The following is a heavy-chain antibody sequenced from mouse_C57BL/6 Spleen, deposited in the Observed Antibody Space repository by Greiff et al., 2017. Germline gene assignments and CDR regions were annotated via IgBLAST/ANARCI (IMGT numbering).Heavy chain of an antibody. J-gene: IGHJ4*01. D-gene: IGHD1-1*01. CDR1: GYTFTSYW. CDR2: IDPSDSYT. V-gene: IGHV1-50*01. Sequence: QVQLKQPGAELVKPGASVKLSCKASGYTFTSYWMQWVKQRPGQGLEWIGEIDPSDSYTNYNQKFKGKATLTVDTSSSTAYMQLSSLTSEDSAVYYCARFYYGSYYAMDYWGQGTSVTVSS. CDR3: ARFYYGSYYAMDY.